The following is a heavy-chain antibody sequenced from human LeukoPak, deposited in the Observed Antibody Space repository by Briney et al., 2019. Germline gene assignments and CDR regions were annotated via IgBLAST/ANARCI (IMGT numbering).Heavy chain of an antibody. Sequence: GGSLRLSCAASGVIITNAWMSWVHQAPGKGLEWVGRIKSKKDGGTTDYAAPVRGRFTISRDDSKNTLYLQMNSLKTDDTAVYYCTTGGHYFGSWGQGTLVTVSS. CDR2: IKSKKDGGTT. CDR3: TTGGHYFGS. V-gene: IGHV3-15*01. J-gene: IGHJ4*02. CDR1: GVIITNAW.